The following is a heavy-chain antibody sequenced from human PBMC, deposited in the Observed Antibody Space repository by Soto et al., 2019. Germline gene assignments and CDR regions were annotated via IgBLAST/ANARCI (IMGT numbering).Heavy chain of an antibody. CDR2: ISGSGGST. CDR3: ANLQLVIAVAT. V-gene: IGHV3-23*01. D-gene: IGHD6-19*01. CDR1: GFTFSSYA. J-gene: IGHJ1*01. Sequence: AVGSLRLSCAASGFTFSSYAMSWVRQAPGKGLEWVSAISGSGGSTYYADSVKGRFTISRDNSKNTLYLQMNSLRAEDTAVYYCANLQLVIAVATWGQGTLVTVS.